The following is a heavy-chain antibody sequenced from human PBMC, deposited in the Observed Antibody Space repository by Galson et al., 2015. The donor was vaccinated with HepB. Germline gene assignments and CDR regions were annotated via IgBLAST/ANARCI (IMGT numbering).Heavy chain of an antibody. J-gene: IGHJ4*02. Sequence: SLRLSCAASGFTFSSYWMSWVRQAPGKGLEWVADIKKNGNEKYYVDSVRGRFTISRDNAKNSLYLHMNSLRAEDTAVYYCARRTGSYFDVILGRFDCWGQGTLVTVSS. V-gene: IGHV3-7*01. CDR1: GFTFSSYW. CDR2: IKKNGNEK. CDR3: ARRTGSYFDVILGRFDC. D-gene: IGHD1-26*01.